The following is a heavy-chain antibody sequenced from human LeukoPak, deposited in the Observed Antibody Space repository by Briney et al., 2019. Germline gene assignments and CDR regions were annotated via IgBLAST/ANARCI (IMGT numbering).Heavy chain of an antibody. D-gene: IGHD5-24*01. V-gene: IGHV3-7*01. Sequence: GGSLRLSCAASGFTFSSYWMSWVRQAPGKGLEWVANIKQDGSEKYYVDSVKGRFTISRDNAKNSLYLQMNSLRAEDTAVYYCATRRDGYSYYFDYWGQGTLVTVSS. CDR2: IKQDGSEK. J-gene: IGHJ4*02. CDR3: ATRRDGYSYYFDY. CDR1: GFTFSSYW.